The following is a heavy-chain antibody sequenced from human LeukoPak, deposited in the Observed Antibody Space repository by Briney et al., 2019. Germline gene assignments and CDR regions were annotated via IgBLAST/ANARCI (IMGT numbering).Heavy chain of an antibody. J-gene: IGHJ4*02. CDR1: GGSVNTYY. CDR3: ARLRRDINDWYANDC. D-gene: IGHD6-19*01. V-gene: IGHV4-4*07. CDR2: ISITEGT. Sequence: PSETLSLTCSVSGGSVNTYYWSWIRQSAGKGLEWIGRISITEGTNYNPSLKSRVSMSVDASKNQVSLKLGSVTAADTAVYYCARLRRDINDWYANDCWGQGTLVTVSS.